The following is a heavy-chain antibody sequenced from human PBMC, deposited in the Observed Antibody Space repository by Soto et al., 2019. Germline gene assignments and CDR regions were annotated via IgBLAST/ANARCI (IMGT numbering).Heavy chain of an antibody. CDR2: IWYDGSNK. Sequence: QVQLVESGGGVVQPGRSLRLSCAASGFTFSSYGMHWVRQAPGKGLEWVAVIWYDGSNKYYADSVKGRFTISRDNSKNTLYLQMNSLRAEDTAVYYCARGGRGYYDSSGYYVDYWGQGTLVTVSS. CDR1: GFTFSSYG. CDR3: ARGGRGYYDSSGYYVDY. V-gene: IGHV3-33*01. J-gene: IGHJ4*02. D-gene: IGHD3-22*01.